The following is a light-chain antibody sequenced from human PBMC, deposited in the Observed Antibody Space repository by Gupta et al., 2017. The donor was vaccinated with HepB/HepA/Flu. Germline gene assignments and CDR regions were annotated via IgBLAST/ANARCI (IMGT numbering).Light chain of an antibody. Sequence: PGQSITISCTGTSSDVGGHNYVSWYQQHAGKASKLMIYDVSNRPSGVSKRFSGSKSGITASLTISGLQAEDGDDHCCSSYTSSSTRVFGGGTKLTVL. J-gene: IGLJ2*01. CDR1: SSDVGGHNY. V-gene: IGLV2-14*04. CDR2: DVS. CDR3: SSYTSSSTRV.